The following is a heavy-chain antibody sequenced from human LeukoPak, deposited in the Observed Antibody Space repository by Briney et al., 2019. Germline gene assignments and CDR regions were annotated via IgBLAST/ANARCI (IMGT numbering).Heavy chain of an antibody. V-gene: IGHV4-34*01. CDR3: ATRESLLLEWLPQGD. Sequence: PSETLSLTCAVYGGSFSGYYWSWIRQPPGKGLEWIGEINHSGSTNYNPSLKSRVTISVDTSKNQFSLKLSSVTAADTAVYYCATRESLLLEWLPQGDWGQGTLVTVSS. J-gene: IGHJ4*02. CDR1: GGSFSGYY. D-gene: IGHD3-3*01. CDR2: INHSGST.